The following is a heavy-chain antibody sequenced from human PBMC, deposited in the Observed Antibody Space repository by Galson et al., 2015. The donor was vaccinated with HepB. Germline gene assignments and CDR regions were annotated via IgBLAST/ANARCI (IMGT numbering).Heavy chain of an antibody. V-gene: IGHV3-30*04. CDR2: ISYDGSNK. CDR1: GFTFSSYA. J-gene: IGHJ5*02. Sequence: SLRLSCAASGFTFSSYAMHWVRQAPGKGLEWVAVISYDGSNKYYADSVKGRFTISGDNSKNTLYLQMNSLRAEDTAVYYCARDYYGSGSYYTRWGYNWFDPWGQGTLVTVSS. CDR3: ARDYYGSGSYYTRWGYNWFDP. D-gene: IGHD3-10*01.